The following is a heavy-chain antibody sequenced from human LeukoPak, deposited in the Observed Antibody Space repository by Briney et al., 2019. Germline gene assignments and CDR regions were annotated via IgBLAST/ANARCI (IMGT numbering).Heavy chain of an antibody. J-gene: IGHJ4*02. V-gene: IGHV4-59*01. Sequence: SETLSLTCTVSGGSISSYYWSWIRQPPGKGLEWIGYIYYSGSTNYNPSLKSRVTISVDTSKNQFSLKLSSVTAADTAVYYCARGSYGDYGFDYWGQGTLVTVSS. CDR1: GGSISSYY. CDR3: ARGSYGDYGFDY. D-gene: IGHD4-17*01. CDR2: IYYSGST.